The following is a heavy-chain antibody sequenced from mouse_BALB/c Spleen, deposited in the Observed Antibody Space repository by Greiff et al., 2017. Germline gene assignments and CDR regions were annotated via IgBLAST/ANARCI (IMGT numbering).Heavy chain of an antibody. V-gene: IGHV1-84*02. J-gene: IGHJ2*01. Sequence: QVQLQQSGPELVKPGASVKISCKASGYTFTDYYINWVKQKPGQGLEWIGLIYPGSGNTKYNEKFKGKATLTVDTSSSTAYMQLSSLTSEDTAVYFCARGGEKGFDYWGQGTTLTVSS. CDR2: IYPGSGNT. CDR3: ARGGEKGFDY. CDR1: GYTFTDYY.